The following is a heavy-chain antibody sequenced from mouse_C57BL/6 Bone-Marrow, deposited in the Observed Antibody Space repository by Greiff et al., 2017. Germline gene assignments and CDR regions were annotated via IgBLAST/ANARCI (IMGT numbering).Heavy chain of an antibody. CDR2: ISSGSSTI. CDR3: ARGRRLRSTGFAY. Sequence: EVQVVESGGGLVKPGGSLKLSCAASGFTFSDYGMHWVRQAPEKGLEWVAYISSGSSTIYYADTVKGRLTISRDNAKNTQFLQMTSLRSEDTAMYCGARGRRLRSTGFAYWGQGTLVTVSA. CDR1: GFTFSDYG. V-gene: IGHV5-17*01. J-gene: IGHJ3*01. D-gene: IGHD3-2*02.